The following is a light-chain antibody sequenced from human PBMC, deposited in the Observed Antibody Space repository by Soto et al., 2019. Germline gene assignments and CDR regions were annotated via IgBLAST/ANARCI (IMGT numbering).Light chain of an antibody. Sequence: EIVLTQSPATLSLSPGERATLSCRASQSVSSSLAWYQQKPGQAPRLLISDTSNRATGIPARFSGSGSGTDFTLTISSLEPEDFAVYYCQHFGGTTFTFGQGTRLEIK. CDR3: QHFGGTTFT. CDR2: DTS. CDR1: QSVSSS. V-gene: IGKV3-11*01. J-gene: IGKJ5*01.